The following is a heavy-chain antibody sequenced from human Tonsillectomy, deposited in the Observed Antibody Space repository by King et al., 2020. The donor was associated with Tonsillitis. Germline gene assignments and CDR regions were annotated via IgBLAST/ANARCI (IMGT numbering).Heavy chain of an antibody. V-gene: IGHV3-23*04. J-gene: IGHJ3*02. Sequence: QLVQSGGGLVQPGGSLRLSCAASGFTFSTYAMSWVRQAPGKGLEWISAFSGGGSSTYYADSVKGRFTIFRDNSKNTLYLQMNSLRAEDTAVYYCAKEYYGSGYDAFDIWGQGTMVTVSS. CDR2: FSGGGSST. CDR3: AKEYYGSGYDAFDI. D-gene: IGHD3-10*01. CDR1: GFTFSTYA.